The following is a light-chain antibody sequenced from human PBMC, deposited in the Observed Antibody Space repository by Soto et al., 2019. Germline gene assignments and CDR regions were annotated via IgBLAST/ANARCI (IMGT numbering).Light chain of an antibody. V-gene: IGKV3-11*01. J-gene: IGKJ3*01. Sequence: EMVLTQSPATLSLSPGERATLSCRASQSVSSYLAWYHQKPGQAPRLLIYDASNSATGIPARFSGTGSGTDFSLTISSLELTDFGVYSCQQRSNWPLFTFARGTNVYI. CDR2: DAS. CDR1: QSVSSY. CDR3: QQRSNWPLFT.